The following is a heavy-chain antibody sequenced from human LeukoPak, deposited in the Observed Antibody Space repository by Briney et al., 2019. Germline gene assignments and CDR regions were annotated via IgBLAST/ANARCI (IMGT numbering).Heavy chain of an antibody. Sequence: GGSLRLSCAASGFTFSDAWMTWVRQAPGKGLEWVGRIKSKTDGGEATDYAASVKGRFTISRDNSKNTLYLQMNSLRAEDTAVYYCASLWGTIFRPVDYWGQGTLVTVSS. D-gene: IGHD3-9*01. V-gene: IGHV3-15*01. CDR2: IKSKTDGGEAT. J-gene: IGHJ4*02. CDR3: ASLWGTIFRPVDY. CDR1: GFTFSDAW.